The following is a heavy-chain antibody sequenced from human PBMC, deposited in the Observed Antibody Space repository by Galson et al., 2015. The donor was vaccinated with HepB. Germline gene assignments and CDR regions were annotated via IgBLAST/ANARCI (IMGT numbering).Heavy chain of an antibody. Sequence: SLRLSCAVSGFTFSDYLMSWMRQAPGKGLEWVAYISYSGSTVYYADSVEGRFSISRDNAKNSLFLEMSSLRAEDTAVYYCARDSSQDYSLDYWGQGTLVTVSS. J-gene: IGHJ4*02. V-gene: IGHV3-11*01. CDR3: ARDSSQDYSLDY. CDR1: GFTFSDYL. CDR2: ISYSGSTV. D-gene: IGHD4-11*01.